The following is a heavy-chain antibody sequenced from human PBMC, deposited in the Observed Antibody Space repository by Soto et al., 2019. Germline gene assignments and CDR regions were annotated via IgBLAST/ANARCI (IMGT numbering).Heavy chain of an antibody. CDR2: IIPIFGTA. V-gene: IGHV1-69*13. J-gene: IGHJ4*02. CDR1: GGTFSSYA. Sequence: SVKVSCKASGGTFSSYAISWVRQAPGQGLEWMGGIIPIFGTANYAQKFQGRVTITADESTSTAYMELSSLRSEDTAVYYCARRGDIVVVPAAKGGYFDYWGQGALVTVSS. D-gene: IGHD2-2*01. CDR3: ARRGDIVVVPAAKGGYFDY.